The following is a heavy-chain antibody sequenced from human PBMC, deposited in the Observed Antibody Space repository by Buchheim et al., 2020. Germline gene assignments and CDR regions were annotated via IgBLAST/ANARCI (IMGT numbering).Heavy chain of an antibody. V-gene: IGHV3-30*04. CDR2: ISYDGSNK. D-gene: IGHD6-6*01. Sequence: QVQLVESGGGVVQPGRSLRLSCAASGFTFSSYAMHWVRQAPGKGLEWVAVISYDGSNKYYADSVKGRFTISRDNSKNTLYLQMNSLRAEDTAVYYCARDLRIAARPRKGEIHYYYYYGMDVWGQGTT. CDR1: GFTFSSYA. J-gene: IGHJ6*02. CDR3: ARDLRIAARPRKGEIHYYYYYGMDV.